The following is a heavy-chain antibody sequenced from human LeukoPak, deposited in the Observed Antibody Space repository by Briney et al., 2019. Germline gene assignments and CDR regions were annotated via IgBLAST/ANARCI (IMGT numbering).Heavy chain of an antibody. D-gene: IGHD6-13*01. V-gene: IGHV4-39*01. J-gene: IGHJ4*02. CDR3: ARVPTAAAGSGIGYFDY. CDR1: GGSISSGGYY. Sequence: SETLSLTCTVSGGSISSGGYYWGWIREPPGKGLEWIGSIYYSGSNYYNPSLKSRVTISVDTSKNQFSLKLSSVTAADTAVYYCARVPTAAAGSGIGYFDYWGQGTLVTVSS. CDR2: IYYSGSN.